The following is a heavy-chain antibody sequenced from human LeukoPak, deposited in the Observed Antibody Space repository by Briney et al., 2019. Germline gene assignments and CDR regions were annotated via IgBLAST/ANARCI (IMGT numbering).Heavy chain of an antibody. CDR3: ATGIMTTVTTDY. CDR1: GFTFSSYG. Sequence: GGSLRLSCAASGFTFSSYGMHWVRQAPGKGLEWVAVISYDGSNKYYADSVKGRFTISRDNSKNTLYLQMNSLRAEDTAVYYCATGIMTTVTTDYWGQGTLVTVSS. V-gene: IGHV3-30*03. CDR2: ISYDGSNK. D-gene: IGHD4-11*01. J-gene: IGHJ4*02.